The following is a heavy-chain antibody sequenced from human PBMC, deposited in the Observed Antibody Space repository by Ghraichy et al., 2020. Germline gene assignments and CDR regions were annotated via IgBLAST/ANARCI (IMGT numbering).Heavy chain of an antibody. CDR3: ARDRDRVVVAATGDY. V-gene: IGHV3-74*01. J-gene: IGHJ4*02. CDR1: GFTFSSYW. D-gene: IGHD2-15*01. CDR2: INSDGSSR. Sequence: GGSLRLSCAASGFTFSSYWMHWVRQAPGKGLVWVSRINSDGSSRSYADSVKGRFTISRDNAKNTLYLQMNSLRAEDTAVYYCARDRDRVVVAATGDYWGQGTLVTGSS.